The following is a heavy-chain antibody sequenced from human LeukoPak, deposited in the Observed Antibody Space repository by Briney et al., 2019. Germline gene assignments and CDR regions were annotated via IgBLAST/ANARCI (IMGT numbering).Heavy chain of an antibody. V-gene: IGHV3-21*01. CDR2: ISGGSVYI. J-gene: IGHJ4*02. Sequence: GGSLRLSCAASGFSFSDYTMDWVRLAPGKGLVGVSSISGGSVYIYYADSVKGRFTISRDNAKSSLYLQMNSLRAEDTAVYYCARESKGYCTGGRCYSGFDYWGQGTLVTVSS. CDR1: GFSFSDYT. CDR3: ARESKGYCTGGRCYSGFDY. D-gene: IGHD2-15*01.